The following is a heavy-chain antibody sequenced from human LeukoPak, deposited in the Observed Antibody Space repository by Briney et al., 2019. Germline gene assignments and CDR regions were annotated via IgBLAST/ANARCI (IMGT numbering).Heavy chain of an antibody. CDR1: GSSISSVYY. J-gene: IGHJ4*02. V-gene: IGHV4-38-2*01. CDR2: ISQGGST. D-gene: IGHD3-3*01. CDR3: AGAPYNFWSTYLDY. Sequence: SETLSLTCAVSGSSISSVYYWGWIRQPPGKGLEWIGSISQGGSTYYSPSLKSRLTISVDTSKNQFSLNLSSVTAADTAVYYCAGAPYNFWSTYLDYWGQGTLVTVSS.